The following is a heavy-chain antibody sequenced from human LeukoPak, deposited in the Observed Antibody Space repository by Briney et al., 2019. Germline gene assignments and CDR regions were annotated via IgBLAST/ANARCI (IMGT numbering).Heavy chain of an antibody. V-gene: IGHV2-70*01. CDR1: GFSLSTSGMC. Sequence: SGPTLGKPTQTLTLTCSFSGFSLSTSGMCVSWIRQPPGKALEWLALIDWDDDKYYSTSLKTRLTISKDTSKNQVVLTMTNMDPVDTATYYCARIRRYYDSSGYAFDYWGQGTLVTVSP. CDR2: IDWDDDK. CDR3: ARIRRYYDSSGYAFDY. J-gene: IGHJ4*02. D-gene: IGHD3-22*01.